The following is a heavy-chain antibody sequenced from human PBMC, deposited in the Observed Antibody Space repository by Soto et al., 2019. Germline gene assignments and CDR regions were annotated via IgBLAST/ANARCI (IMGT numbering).Heavy chain of an antibody. Sequence: ASETLSLTCAVYGGSFSGYYWSWIRQPPGKGLEWIGEINHSGSTNYNPSLKSRVTISVDTSKNQFSLELSSVTAADTAVYYCARGRRVAVAGTGRYYFDYWGQGTLVTVSS. CDR1: GGSFSGYY. V-gene: IGHV4-34*01. CDR2: INHSGST. CDR3: ARGRRVAVAGTGRYYFDY. D-gene: IGHD6-19*01. J-gene: IGHJ4*02.